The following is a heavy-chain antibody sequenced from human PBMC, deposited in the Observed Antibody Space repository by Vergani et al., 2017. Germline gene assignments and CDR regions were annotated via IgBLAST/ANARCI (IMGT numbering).Heavy chain of an antibody. CDR3: ATRSYDRVDY. CDR2: ISSSSSYI. V-gene: IGHV3-21*01. CDR1: GFTFSSYS. D-gene: IGHD3-3*01. Sequence: EVQLVESGGGLVKRGGSLRLSCAASGFTFSSYSMNWVRQAPGKGLEWVSSISSSSSYIHYSDSLKGRFTISRDNAKSSLYLQMNSLRAEDTGVYYCATRSYDRVDYWGKGALVSVSS. J-gene: IGHJ4*02.